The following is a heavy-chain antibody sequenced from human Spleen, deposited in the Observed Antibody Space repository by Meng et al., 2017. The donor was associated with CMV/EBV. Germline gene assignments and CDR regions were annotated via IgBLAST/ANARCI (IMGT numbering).Heavy chain of an antibody. J-gene: IGHJ6*02. CDR2: ISPYSDYT. D-gene: IGHD3-3*01. Sequence: ASVKVSCKASGGTFSTYAITWVRQAPGQGFEWMGWISPYSDYTKYAQKLQGRVTMTTDTSTNTAYMELRSLRSDDTAVYYCARVKYQSGFPDYYFDGMDVWGQGTTVTVSS. V-gene: IGHV1-18*01. CDR1: GGTFSTYA. CDR3: ARVKYQSGFPDYYFDGMDV.